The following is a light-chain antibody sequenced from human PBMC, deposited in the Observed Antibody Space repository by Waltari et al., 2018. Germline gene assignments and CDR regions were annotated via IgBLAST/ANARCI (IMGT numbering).Light chain of an antibody. CDR3: GTWDSSLGIGV. Sequence: QSVLTQAPSVSAAPGQKVTISCSASTPNIGTNYVSWYQQSPGTAPKLLIYEDNRRPSGIPDRFSGSKSGASATLGITGLQTGDEANYYCGTWDSSLGIGVLGGGTRVTVL. J-gene: IGLJ3*02. V-gene: IGLV1-51*01. CDR2: EDN. CDR1: TPNIGTNY.